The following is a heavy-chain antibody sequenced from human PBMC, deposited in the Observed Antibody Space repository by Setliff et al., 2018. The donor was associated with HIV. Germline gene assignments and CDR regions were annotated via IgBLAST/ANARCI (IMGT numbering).Heavy chain of an antibody. CDR3: ARDRENCSGGSCYPPGFDP. CDR1: GFSISSRYY. V-gene: IGHV4-38-2*02. D-gene: IGHD2-15*01. Sequence: SETLSLTCDVSGFSISSRYYWGWIRQSPGKGLEWIGNIYHTGSSYYNPSLDDRATISLDTSKNQFSLKLSSVTAADTAVYYCARDRENCSGGSCYPPGFDPWGQGTLVTVSS. CDR2: IYHTGSS. J-gene: IGHJ5*02.